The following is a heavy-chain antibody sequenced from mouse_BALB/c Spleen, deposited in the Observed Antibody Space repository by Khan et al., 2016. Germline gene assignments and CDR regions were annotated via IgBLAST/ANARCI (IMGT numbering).Heavy chain of an antibody. J-gene: IGHJ3*01. D-gene: IGHD1-1*01. V-gene: IGHV5-6-5*01. CDR2: ITSGGST. CDR3: ARRDYERFDY. CDR1: GFTFSSYA. Sequence: EVELVESGGGLVKPGGSLKLSCSASGFTFSSYAMSWARQTPAKRLEWVASITSGGSTYYPDSMKGRFTIPSESARHLLYLEMSSLRSEDTAVYFCARRDYERFDYWGQGTLVTVS.